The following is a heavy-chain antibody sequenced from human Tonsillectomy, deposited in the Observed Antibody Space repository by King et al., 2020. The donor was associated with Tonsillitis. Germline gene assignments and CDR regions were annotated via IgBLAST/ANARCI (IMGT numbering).Heavy chain of an antibody. CDR2: ISGSGGST. CDR1: GFTFSSYA. CDR3: AKDLTEAYYDLWSGYFDY. V-gene: IGHV3-23*04. D-gene: IGHD3-3*01. Sequence: VQLVESGGGLVQPGGSLRLSCAASGFTFSSYAMSWVRQAPGKGLEWVSAISGSGGSTYYADSVKGRFTISRDNSKITLYLQMNSMRAEDTAVYYCAKDLTEAYYDLWSGYFDYWGQGTLVTVSS. J-gene: IGHJ4*02.